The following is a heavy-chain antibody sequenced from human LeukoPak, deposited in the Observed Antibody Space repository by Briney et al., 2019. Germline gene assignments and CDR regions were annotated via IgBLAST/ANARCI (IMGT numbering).Heavy chain of an antibody. CDR3: ARGREQLGDIDY. J-gene: IGHJ4*02. CDR1: GGSTSSGDYY. D-gene: IGHD6-6*01. CDR2: IYYSGST. Sequence: TPSETLSLTCTVSGGSTSSGDYYWSWIRQPPGKGLEWIGYIYYSGSTYYNPSLKSRVTISVDTSKNQFSLKLSSVTAADTAVYYCARGREQLGDIDYWGQGTLVTVSS. V-gene: IGHV4-30-4*08.